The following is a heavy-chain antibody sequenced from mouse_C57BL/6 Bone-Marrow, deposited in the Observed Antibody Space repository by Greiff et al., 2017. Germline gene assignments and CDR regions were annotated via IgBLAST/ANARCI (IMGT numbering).Heavy chain of an antibody. D-gene: IGHD1-1*01. J-gene: IGHJ3*01. Sequence: QVQLQQPGAELVKPGASVKLSCKASGYTFTSYWMHWVKQRPGHGLEWIGMIHPNSGSTTYNEKFKSKATLTVDKSSSTASMPLSSLTSEDSAVDYGARGYYGPAWFAYGGQGTLVTVSA. V-gene: IGHV1-64*01. CDR3: ARGYYGPAWFAY. CDR2: IHPNSGST. CDR1: GYTFTSYW.